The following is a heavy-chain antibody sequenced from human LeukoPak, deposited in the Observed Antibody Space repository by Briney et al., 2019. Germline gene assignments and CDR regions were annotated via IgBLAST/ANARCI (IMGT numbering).Heavy chain of an antibody. D-gene: IGHD3-10*01. J-gene: IGHJ5*02. V-gene: IGHV4-31*03. CDR2: IYHSGTT. Sequence: PSETLSLTCSVSGDSISSGGYHWSWIRQHPGKGLEWIGYIYHSGTTYYNPSLESRVSISIDTSHNQFSLKVSSVTAADTAMYFCARYDGSAKGGWFDAWGQGTLVTVSS. CDR3: ARYDGSAKGGWFDA. CDR1: GDSISSGGYH.